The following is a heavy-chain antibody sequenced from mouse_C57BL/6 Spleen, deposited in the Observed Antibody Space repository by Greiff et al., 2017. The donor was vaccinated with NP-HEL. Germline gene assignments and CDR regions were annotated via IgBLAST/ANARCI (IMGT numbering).Heavy chain of an antibody. D-gene: IGHD4-1*01. J-gene: IGHJ3*01. V-gene: IGHV1-64*01. Sequence: QVQLQQSGAELVKPGASVKLSWKASGYTFTSYWMHWVKQRPGQGLEWIGMIHPNSGSTNYNEKFKSKATLTVDKSSSTAYMQLSILTSEDSAVYYCARLGLAYWGQGTLVTVSA. CDR3: ARLGLAY. CDR1: GYTFTSYW. CDR2: IHPNSGST.